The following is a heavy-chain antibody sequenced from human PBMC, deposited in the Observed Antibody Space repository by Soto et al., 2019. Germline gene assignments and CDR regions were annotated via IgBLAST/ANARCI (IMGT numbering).Heavy chain of an antibody. D-gene: IGHD5-12*01. CDR1: GYAFTGYY. J-gene: IGHJ4*02. CDR2: INPNNGDT. CDR3: ARHSGYDYVFDY. V-gene: IGHV1-2*02. Sequence: ASVKVSCKASGYAFTGYYIHWVRQAPGQGLEWMGWINPNNGDTHFAQKFQGRVTMTRDTSTSAAYMELGSLRFDDTAVYYCARHSGYDYVFDYWGQGTLVTAPQ.